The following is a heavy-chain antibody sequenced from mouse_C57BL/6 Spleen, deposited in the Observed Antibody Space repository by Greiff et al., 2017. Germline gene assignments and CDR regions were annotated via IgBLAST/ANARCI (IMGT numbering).Heavy chain of an antibody. Sequence: VQLKESGPELVKPGASVKIPCKASGYTFTDYNMDWVKQSHGKSLEWIGDINPNNGGTIYNQKFKGKATLTVDKSSSTAYMELRSLTSEDTAVYYCARLTGNYYAMDYWGQGTSVTVSS. CDR1: GYTFTDYN. D-gene: IGHD4-1*01. CDR3: ARLTGNYYAMDY. V-gene: IGHV1-18*01. CDR2: INPNNGGT. J-gene: IGHJ4*01.